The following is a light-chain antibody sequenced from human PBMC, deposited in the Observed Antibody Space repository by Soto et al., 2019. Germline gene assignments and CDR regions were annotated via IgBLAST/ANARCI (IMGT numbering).Light chain of an antibody. J-gene: IGLJ2*01. Sequence: QSALTQPPSASGAPGQRVTISCTGASSDIGSYNFVSWYQQPPDKAPKLLIYDETQRPSGVPDRSSGSKSGNTASLTVAGLLAEEDDDYYCTSDAGSNGPVVFGGGTKLTVL. CDR2: DET. CDR3: TSDAGSNGPVV. CDR1: SSDIGSYNF. V-gene: IGLV2-8*01.